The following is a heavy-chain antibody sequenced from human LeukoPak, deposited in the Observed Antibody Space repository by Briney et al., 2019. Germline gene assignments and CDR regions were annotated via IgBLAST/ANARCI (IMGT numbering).Heavy chain of an antibody. CDR3: ARDLGLDTTMIFFDY. V-gene: IGHV1-18*01. D-gene: IGHD5-18*01. Sequence: GASVKFSCKASGYTFTSFGISWVRQAPGQGPEWMGWISAYNGNTNYVQKFQGRVTMTTDTSTNTAYMELRSLTSDDTAVYYCARDLGLDTTMIFFDYWGQGTLVTVSS. J-gene: IGHJ4*02. CDR1: GYTFTSFG. CDR2: ISAYNGNT.